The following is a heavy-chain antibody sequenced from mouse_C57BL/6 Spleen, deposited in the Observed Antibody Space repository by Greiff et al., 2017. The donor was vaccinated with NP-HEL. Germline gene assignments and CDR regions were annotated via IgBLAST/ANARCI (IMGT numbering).Heavy chain of an antibody. D-gene: IGHD2-3*01. CDR3: ARVYDGYWGFAY. CDR1: GYTFTDYY. V-gene: IGHV1-26*01. CDR2: INPNNGGT. Sequence: EVQLQQSGPELVKPGASVKISCKASGYTFTDYYMNWVKQSHGKSLEWIGDINPNNGGTSYNQKFKGKATLTVDKSSSTAYMELRSLTSEDSAVYYCARVYDGYWGFAYWGQGTLVTVSA. J-gene: IGHJ3*01.